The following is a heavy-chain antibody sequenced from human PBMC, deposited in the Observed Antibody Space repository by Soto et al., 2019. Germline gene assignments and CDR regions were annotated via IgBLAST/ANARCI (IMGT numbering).Heavy chain of an antibody. CDR1: GYTLTELS. D-gene: IGHD6-19*01. CDR2: FDPEDGET. V-gene: IGHV1-24*01. CDR3: ATDGFGGGSGWYETSGMDV. J-gene: IGHJ6*02. Sequence: QVQLVQSGAEVKKPGASVKVSCKVSGYTLTELSMHWVRQAPGKGLEWMGGFDPEDGETIYAQKFQGRVTMTEDTSTDTAYMELSSLRSEDTAVYYCATDGFGGGSGWYETSGMDVWGQGTTVTVSS.